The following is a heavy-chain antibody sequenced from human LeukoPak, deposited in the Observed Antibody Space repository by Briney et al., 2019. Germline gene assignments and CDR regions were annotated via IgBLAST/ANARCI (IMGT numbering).Heavy chain of an antibody. V-gene: IGHV2-5*01. Sequence: CGPTLVNHTQTLTLTCSFSRCPLSESGKGVGWIPQPPEKSLYWLALIYWNDDKRYSPSLESRLTITKDTSKTQVVLKMTNMDTVDTATYFCAHRSGYGSGSYPYWGQGILVTVSS. CDR2: IYWNDDK. J-gene: IGHJ4*02. D-gene: IGHD3-10*01. CDR1: RCPLSESGKG. CDR3: AHRSGYGSGSYPY.